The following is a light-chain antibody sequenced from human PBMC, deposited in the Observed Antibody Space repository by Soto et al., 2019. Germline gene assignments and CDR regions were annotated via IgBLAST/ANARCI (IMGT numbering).Light chain of an antibody. J-gene: IGLJ2*01. Sequence: QSALTQPPSASGSPGQSVTISCTGNTSDVGGYNYVSWYQLHPGKVPKLIISEVNKRPSGVPDRFSGSKSGSTASLTVSGLQAEDEADYFCSSYAGSKNFILFGGGTKVTVL. CDR2: EVN. CDR1: TSDVGGYNY. V-gene: IGLV2-8*01. CDR3: SSYAGSKNFIL.